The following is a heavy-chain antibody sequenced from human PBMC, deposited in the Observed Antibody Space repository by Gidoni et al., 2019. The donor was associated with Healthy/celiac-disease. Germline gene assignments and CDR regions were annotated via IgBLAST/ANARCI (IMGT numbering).Heavy chain of an antibody. J-gene: IGHJ6*02. V-gene: IGHV3-49*05. CDR1: GFTFGDYA. CDR2: IRSKAYGGTT. Sequence: EVQLVESGGGLVKPGRSLRLSCTASGFTFGDYAMSWFRPAPGKGLEWVGVIRSKAYGGTTEYAASVKGRFTISRDDSKSIAYLQMNSLKTEDTAVYYCTRVGLPYCSSTSCYTAKAHYGMDVWGQGTTVTVSS. D-gene: IGHD2-2*02. CDR3: TRVGLPYCSSTSCYTAKAHYGMDV.